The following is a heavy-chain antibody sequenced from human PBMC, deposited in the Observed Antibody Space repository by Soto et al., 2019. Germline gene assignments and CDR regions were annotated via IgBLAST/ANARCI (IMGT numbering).Heavy chain of an antibody. V-gene: IGHV1-69*13. CDR3: ARVAAAGILDYYYYYGMDV. D-gene: IGHD6-13*01. CDR1: GGTVSSYA. Sequence: SVQVCCKASGGTVSSYAISWVRQANGQGLEWMGGIIPIFGTANYAQKFQCRGTITADESTSTAYMELSSLRSEDTAVYYCARVAAAGILDYYYYYGMDVWAQGTTVTVSS. J-gene: IGHJ6*02. CDR2: IIPIFGTA.